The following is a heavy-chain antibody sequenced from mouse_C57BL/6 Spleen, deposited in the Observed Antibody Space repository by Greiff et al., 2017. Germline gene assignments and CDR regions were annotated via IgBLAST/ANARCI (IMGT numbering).Heavy chain of an antibody. CDR2: INPNNGGT. J-gene: IGHJ3*01. CDR1: GYTFTDYN. V-gene: IGHV1-22*01. CDR3: ASDDYDVAWFAY. D-gene: IGHD2-4*01. Sequence: VQLKQSGPELVKPGASVKMSCKASGYTFTDYNMHWVKQSHGKSLEWIGYINPNNGGTSYNQKFKGKATLTVNKSSSTAYMELRSLTSEDSAVYYCASDDYDVAWFAYWGQGTLVTVSA.